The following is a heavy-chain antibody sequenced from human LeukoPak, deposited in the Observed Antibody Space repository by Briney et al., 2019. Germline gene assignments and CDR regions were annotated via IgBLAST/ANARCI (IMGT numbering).Heavy chain of an antibody. Sequence: GASVKVSCKASGYTFTSYGISWVRQAPGQGLEWMGWINPNRPSTNYAQKFQGRVTMTRDTSISTAYLELSRLRSDDTAVYYCARGHYDSSGYYYEEDYWGQGTLVTVSS. D-gene: IGHD3-22*01. CDR1: GYTFTSYG. J-gene: IGHJ4*02. CDR2: INPNRPST. CDR3: ARGHYDSSGYYYEEDY. V-gene: IGHV1-2*02.